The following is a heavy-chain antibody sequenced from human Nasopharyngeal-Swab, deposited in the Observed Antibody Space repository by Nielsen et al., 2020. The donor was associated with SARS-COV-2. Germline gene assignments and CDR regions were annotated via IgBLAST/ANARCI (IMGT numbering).Heavy chain of an antibody. J-gene: IGHJ5*02. CDR1: GFSFVNYW. CDR2: ITDAGGRT. D-gene: IGHD4-17*01. Sequence: GESLKISCAGSGFSFVNYWMSWVRQTPGKGLEWVSSITDAGGRTHYADSVKGRFTISRDNPKNTLYVQMNSLRVEDTAIYYCAKGDSGDYTGNWFDPWGQGTLVTVSS. CDR3: AKGDSGDYTGNWFDP. V-gene: IGHV3-23*01.